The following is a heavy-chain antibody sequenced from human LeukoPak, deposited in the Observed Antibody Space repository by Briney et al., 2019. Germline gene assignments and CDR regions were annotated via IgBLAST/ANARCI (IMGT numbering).Heavy chain of an antibody. V-gene: IGHV3-21*01. J-gene: IGHJ4*02. D-gene: IGHD1-1*01. CDR3: ASGTMSTYDY. CDR2: ISSSSTYI. Sequence: GGSLRLSCAASGFIFSGNSMNWVRQAPGKGLEWVSSISSSSTYIYYADSVTGRFAISRDNAKNSLYLQMNSLTAEDTAVYYCASGTMSTYDYWGQGTLVTVSS. CDR1: GFIFSGNS.